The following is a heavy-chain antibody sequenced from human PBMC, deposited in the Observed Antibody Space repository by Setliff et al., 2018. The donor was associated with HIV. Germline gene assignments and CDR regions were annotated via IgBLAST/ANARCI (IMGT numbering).Heavy chain of an antibody. CDR3: ASSAEAVPTTAPYGDYYYYFYMDV. V-gene: IGHV1-69*05. J-gene: IGHJ6*03. CDR1: GGIFSRFA. CDR2: SNPIFGTP. D-gene: IGHD1-1*01. Sequence: GASVKVSCKASGGIFSRFAFSWVRQAPGQGLEWMGGSNPIFGTPNYAQKFQGRVTITTDESTNTVYMELYSLTSEDTAIYYCASSAEAVPTTAPYGDYYYYFYMDVWGKGTTVTVSS.